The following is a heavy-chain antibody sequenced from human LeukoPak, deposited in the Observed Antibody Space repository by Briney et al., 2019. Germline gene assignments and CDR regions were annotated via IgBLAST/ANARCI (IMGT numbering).Heavy chain of an antibody. CDR3: ARAWGLYYYDSSGPYYFDY. Sequence: PGGSLRLSCAASGFTFSSYWMSWVRQAPGKGLEWVANIKQDGSEKYYVDSVKGRFTISRDNAKNSLYLQMNSLRAEDTAVYYCARAWGLYYYDSSGPYYFDYWGQGTRVTVSS. V-gene: IGHV3-7*01. D-gene: IGHD3-22*01. CDR1: GFTFSSYW. CDR2: IKQDGSEK. J-gene: IGHJ4*02.